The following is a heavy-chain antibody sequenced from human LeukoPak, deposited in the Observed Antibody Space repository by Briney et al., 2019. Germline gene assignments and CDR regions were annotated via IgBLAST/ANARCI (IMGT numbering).Heavy chain of an antibody. CDR2: ISWNSGSI. Sequence: GRSLRLSCAASGFTFDDYAMHWVRQAPGKGLEWVSGISWNSGSIGYADSVKGRFTISRDNAKNSLYLQMNSLRAEDTAVYYCARPFPSMVRGVINSDYWGQGTLVTVSS. J-gene: IGHJ4*02. D-gene: IGHD3-10*01. CDR3: ARPFPSMVRGVINSDY. CDR1: GFTFDDYA. V-gene: IGHV3-9*01.